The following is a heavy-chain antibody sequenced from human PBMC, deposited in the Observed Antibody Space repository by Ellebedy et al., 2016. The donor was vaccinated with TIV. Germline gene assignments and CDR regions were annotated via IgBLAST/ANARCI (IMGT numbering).Heavy chain of an antibody. CDR3: ARLVSSGYHGRYFGY. D-gene: IGHD3-22*01. J-gene: IGHJ4*02. CDR1: GYTFTSYD. Sequence: ASVKVSCKASGYTFTSYDINWVRQAPGQGLEWMGWINPNSGGTNYAQKFQGRVTMTRDTSISTAYMELSRLRSDDTAVYYCARLVSSGYHGRYFGYWGQGTLVTASS. V-gene: IGHV1-2*02. CDR2: INPNSGGT.